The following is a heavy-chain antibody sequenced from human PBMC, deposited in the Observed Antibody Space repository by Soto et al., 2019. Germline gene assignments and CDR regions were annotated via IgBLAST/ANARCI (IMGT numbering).Heavy chain of an antibody. D-gene: IGHD2-15*01. CDR3: AREGCSGGSCYSSYYYGMDV. V-gene: IGHV4-31*03. CDR2: IYYSGST. CDR1: GGSISSGGYY. J-gene: IGHJ6*02. Sequence: SETLSLTCTVSGGSISSGGYYWSWIRQHPGKGLEWIGYIYYSGSTYYNPSLKRRVTIPVDTSKNQFSLKLSSVTAADTAVYYCAREGCSGGSCYSSYYYGMDVWGQGTTVNVSS.